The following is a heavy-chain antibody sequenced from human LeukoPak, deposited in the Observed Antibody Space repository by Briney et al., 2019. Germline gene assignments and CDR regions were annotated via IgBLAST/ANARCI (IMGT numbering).Heavy chain of an antibody. Sequence: GGSLRLSCAASGFTFRSHEMNWVRQAPGKGLEWVSYISSSGDIIYYADSVKGRFTSSRDNAKNSLYLQMNSLRAEDTAVYYCARDCSGGSCYQWFDPWGQGTLVTVSS. CDR3: ARDCSGGSCYQWFDP. J-gene: IGHJ5*02. D-gene: IGHD2-15*01. CDR1: GFTFRSHE. CDR2: ISSSGDII. V-gene: IGHV3-48*03.